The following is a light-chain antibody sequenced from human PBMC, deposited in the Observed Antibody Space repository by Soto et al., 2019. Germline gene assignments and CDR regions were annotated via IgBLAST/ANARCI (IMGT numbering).Light chain of an antibody. V-gene: IGKV1D-12*01. J-gene: IGKJ5*01. CDR2: AAS. Sequence: DIQMTQSPSSVSASVGDRVTISCQASQGISRSLAWYQQKPGKAPKLLIYAASSLQSGVPSRFSGSGFGTDFTLTISSLQPEDFATYYCQQAYSFPITFGQGTRLEIK. CDR1: QGISRS. CDR3: QQAYSFPIT.